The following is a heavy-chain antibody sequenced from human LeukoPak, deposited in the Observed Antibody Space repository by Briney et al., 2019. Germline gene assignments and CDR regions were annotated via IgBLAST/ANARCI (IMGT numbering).Heavy chain of an antibody. D-gene: IGHD2-8*01. V-gene: IGHV1-2*02. CDR1: GYTFTSYG. J-gene: IGHJ6*03. CDR2: INPNSGGT. Sequence: GASVKVSCKACGYTFTSYGISWVRQAPGQGLEWMGWINPNSGGTNYAQKFQGRVTMTRDTSISTAYMELSRLRSDDTAVYYCARANGDYYYYMDVWGKGTTVTVSS. CDR3: ARANGDYYYYMDV.